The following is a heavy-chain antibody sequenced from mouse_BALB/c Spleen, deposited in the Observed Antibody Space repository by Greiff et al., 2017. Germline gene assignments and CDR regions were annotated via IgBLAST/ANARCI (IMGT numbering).Heavy chain of an antibody. D-gene: IGHD2-1*01. V-gene: IGHV2-9*02. CDR3: AREYGNAFDY. Sequence: QVHVKQSGPGLVAPSQSLSITCTVSGFSLTSYGVHWVRQPPGKGLEWLGVIWAGGSTNYNSALMSRLSISKDNSKSQVFLKMNSLQTDDTAMYYCAREYGNAFDYWGQGTTLTVSS. CDR1: GFSLTSYG. J-gene: IGHJ2*01. CDR2: IWAGGST.